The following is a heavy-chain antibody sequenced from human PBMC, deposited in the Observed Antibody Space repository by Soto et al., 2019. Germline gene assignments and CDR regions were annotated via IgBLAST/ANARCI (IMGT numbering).Heavy chain of an antibody. CDR1: GGSISSYY. CDR3: ARGPVGFDP. CDR2: IYYSGST. V-gene: IGHV4-59*01. J-gene: IGHJ5*02. Sequence: QVQLQESGPGLVKPSETLSLTCTVSGGSISSYYWSWIRQPPGKGLEWIGYIYYSGSTNYNPSLKSRVPISVDTSKNQFSLKLSSVTAADTAVYYCARGPVGFDPWGQGTLVTVSS.